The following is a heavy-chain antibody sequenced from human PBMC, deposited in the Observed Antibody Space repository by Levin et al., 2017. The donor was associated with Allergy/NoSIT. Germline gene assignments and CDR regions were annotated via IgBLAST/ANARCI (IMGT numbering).Heavy chain of an antibody. CDR1: GGSFGGYY. V-gene: IGHV4-34*01. Sequence: PSETLCLTCAVYGGSFGGYYWSWLRQPPGKSLEWIGEVNHRGSTTYNPSLKSRATISVDTSTNQFSVKLNSVTAADTAVYFCAVFSLRYGAFDIWGQGTMVTVSS. CDR3: AVFSLRYGAFDI. D-gene: IGHD4-17*01. CDR2: VNHRGST. J-gene: IGHJ3*02.